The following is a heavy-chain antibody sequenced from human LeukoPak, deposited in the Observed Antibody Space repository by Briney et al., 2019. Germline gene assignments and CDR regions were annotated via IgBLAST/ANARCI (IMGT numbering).Heavy chain of an antibody. CDR2: IYPSGST. V-gene: IGHV4-39*01. CDR3: ARHDSSGPYSAFDM. J-gene: IGHJ3*02. CDR1: GGSIRSSTYY. D-gene: IGHD3-22*01. Sequence: PSETLSLTCTVSGGSIRSSTYYWGWVCQRPGKGLEWIGSIYPSGSTYYNPSLKSRVTISVDTSKNQFSLKLSSVTAADTAVYYCARHDSSGPYSAFDMWGQGTMVTVSS.